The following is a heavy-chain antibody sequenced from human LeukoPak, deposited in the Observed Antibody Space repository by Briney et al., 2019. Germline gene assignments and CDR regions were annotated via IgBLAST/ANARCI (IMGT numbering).Heavy chain of an antibody. D-gene: IGHD4-17*01. CDR3: ASPSRDYGYYYYGMDV. Sequence: PSETLSLTCTVSGGSISSSSYYWGWIRQPPGKGLEWIGSIYYSGSTYYNPSLKSRVTISVDTSKNQFSLKLSSVTAADTAVYYCASPSRDYGYYYYGMDVWGQGTTVTVSS. V-gene: IGHV4-39*01. J-gene: IGHJ6*02. CDR2: IYYSGST. CDR1: GGSISSSSYY.